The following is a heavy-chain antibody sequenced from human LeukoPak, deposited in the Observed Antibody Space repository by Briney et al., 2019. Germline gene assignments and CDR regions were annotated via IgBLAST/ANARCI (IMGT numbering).Heavy chain of an antibody. D-gene: IGHD2-2*01. CDR1: GGSISSGGYY. CDR3: ARGSLYLNGGIVVVPAATHGWFDP. J-gene: IGHJ5*02. Sequence: KPSETLSLTCTVSGGSISSGGYYWSWIRQPPGKGLEWIGYIYHSGSTYYNPSLKSRVTISVDRSKNQFSLKLSSVTAADTAVYYCARGSLYLNGGIVVVPAATHGWFDPWGQGTLVTVSS. V-gene: IGHV4-30-2*01. CDR2: IYHSGST.